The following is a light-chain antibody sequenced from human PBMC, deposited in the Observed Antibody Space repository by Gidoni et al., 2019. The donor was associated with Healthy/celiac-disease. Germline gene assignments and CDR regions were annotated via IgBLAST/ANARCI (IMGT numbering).Light chain of an antibody. J-gene: IGKJ2*02. V-gene: IGKV1-27*01. CDR2: AAS. CDR3: QKYNSAPRT. CDR1: QGLSNY. Sequence: IQMTESPSSLSASEGDRVTITCRASQGLSNYLAWFQQKPGKVPKLLIYAASTLQSGVPSRFSGSGSGTDFTLTISSLQPEDVATYYCQKYNSAPRTFGQGTKLEIK.